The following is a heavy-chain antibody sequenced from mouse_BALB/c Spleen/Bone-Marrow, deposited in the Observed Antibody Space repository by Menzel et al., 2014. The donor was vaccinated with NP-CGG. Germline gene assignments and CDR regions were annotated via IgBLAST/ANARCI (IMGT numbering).Heavy chain of an antibody. V-gene: IGHV1-66*01. CDR3: AKRDKYDDYAMDY. J-gene: IGHJ4*01. D-gene: IGHD2-14*01. CDR1: GYSFTSYY. Sequence: VQVVESGPELVKPGASVKISCKASGYSFTSYYIHWVKQRPGQGLEWIGWIFPGSGNTMYNEKFKGKAALTADTSSSTAYMQLSSLTSEDSAVYFCAKRDKYDDYAMDYWGQGTSVTVSS. CDR2: IFPGSGNT.